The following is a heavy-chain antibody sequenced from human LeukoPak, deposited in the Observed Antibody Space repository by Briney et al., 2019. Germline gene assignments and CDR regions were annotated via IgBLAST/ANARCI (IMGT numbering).Heavy chain of an antibody. Sequence: GGPLRLSCVASGFTFSSYWMSWVRQAPGKGLEWVANIKQDGSEKYYVDSVKGRFTISRDNAKNSLYLQMNSLRAEDTAVYYCARVYSSGWWPIDYWGQGTLVTVSS. CDR2: IKQDGSEK. D-gene: IGHD6-19*01. V-gene: IGHV3-7*01. CDR1: GFTFSSYW. J-gene: IGHJ4*02. CDR3: ARVYSSGWWPIDY.